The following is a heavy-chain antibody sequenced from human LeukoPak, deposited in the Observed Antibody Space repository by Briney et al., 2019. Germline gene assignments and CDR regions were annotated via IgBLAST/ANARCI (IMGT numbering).Heavy chain of an antibody. CDR1: GCTFYNYA. D-gene: IGHD5-18*01. CDR3: ATRHEYSYPY. J-gene: IGHJ4*02. CDR2: IGGNGDTS. V-gene: IGHV3-64*02. Sequence: GGSLRLSCVASGCTFYNYAMHWVRQAPGNGMEYVSAIGGNGDTSYYADSVKGRFTISRDNSKNTVYLQLGSLRTEDMAVYYCATRHEYSYPYWGQGTLVTVSS.